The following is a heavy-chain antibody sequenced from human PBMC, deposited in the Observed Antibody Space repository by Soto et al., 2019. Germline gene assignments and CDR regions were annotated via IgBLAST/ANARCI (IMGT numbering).Heavy chain of an antibody. CDR3: ARDWGGNTVPYWYFDF. CDR1: GFNVSSNY. CDR2: IYRDGST. Sequence: EVQLVESGGGLLQPGGSLRLSCAASGFNVSSNYINWVRQAPGKGLEWVLIIYRDGSTYYADSVKGRFTISRDNSKNTLYLQMNNLRAEDTAVYYCARDWGGNTVPYWYFDFWGRGTLVTVSS. V-gene: IGHV3-53*01. J-gene: IGHJ2*01. D-gene: IGHD4-17*01.